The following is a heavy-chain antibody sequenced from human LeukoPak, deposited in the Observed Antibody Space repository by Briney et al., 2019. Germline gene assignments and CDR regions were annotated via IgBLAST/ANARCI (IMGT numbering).Heavy chain of an antibody. CDR2: IWYDGRNK. CDR1: GFTFSSYG. Sequence: GGSLRLSCAVSGFTFSSYGMHWVRQAPGKGLEWVTLIWYDGRNKYYADSVKGRFTISRDNSKNTLYLLMNSLRAEDTAVYYWARDGADDYGGRYYYYGMDVGGKGTTVTVSS. V-gene: IGHV3-33*01. J-gene: IGHJ6*04. CDR3: ARDGADDYGGRYYYYGMDV. D-gene: IGHD4-23*01.